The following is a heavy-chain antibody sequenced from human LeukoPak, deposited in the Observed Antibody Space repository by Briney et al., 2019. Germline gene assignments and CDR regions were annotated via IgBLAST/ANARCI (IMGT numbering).Heavy chain of an antibody. CDR3: ARQDRSGYYDSSGYKPFDY. CDR1: GGSISGYY. CDR2: IYYSGST. J-gene: IGHJ4*02. V-gene: IGHV4-59*08. Sequence: SETLSLTCTVSGGSISGYYWSWIRQPPGKGLEWIGYIYYSGSTNYNPSLKSRVTISVDTSKNQFSLKLSSVTAADTAVYYCARQDRSGYYDSSGYKPFDYWGQGTLVTVSP. D-gene: IGHD3-22*01.